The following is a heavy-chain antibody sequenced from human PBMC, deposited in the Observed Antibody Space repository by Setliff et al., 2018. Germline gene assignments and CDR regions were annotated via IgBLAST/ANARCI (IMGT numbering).Heavy chain of an antibody. CDR1: GGSISSSSYY. J-gene: IGHJ4*02. Sequence: SETLSLTCTVSGGSISSSSYYWGWIRQPPGKGLEWIGRIYHGGDTYYNASLKSRLTISVDTSKNQLSLKLRSVTAADTAVYYCARTGTYRYFDYWGQGALVTAPQ. CDR2: IYHGGDT. V-gene: IGHV4-39*01. D-gene: IGHD1-1*01. CDR3: ARTGTYRYFDY.